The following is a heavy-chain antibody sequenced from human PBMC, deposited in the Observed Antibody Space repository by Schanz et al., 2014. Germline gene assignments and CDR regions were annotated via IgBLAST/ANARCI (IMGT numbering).Heavy chain of an antibody. CDR2: IRFDGSDK. J-gene: IGHJ5*02. CDR1: GFTFSSYG. CDR3: AKDQLANYRGSGYNWFDP. Sequence: QVQLVESGGGVVQPGGSLRLSCAASGFTFSSYGMLWVRQAPGKGLEWVTFIRFDGSDKYYADSVKGRFSVSRDNSKNTLYLQMNSLRADDTAVYYCAKDQLANYRGSGYNWFDPWGQGTLVTVSS. V-gene: IGHV3-30*02. D-gene: IGHD3-10*01.